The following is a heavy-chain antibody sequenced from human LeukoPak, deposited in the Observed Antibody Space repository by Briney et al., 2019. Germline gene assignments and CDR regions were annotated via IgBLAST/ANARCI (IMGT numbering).Heavy chain of an antibody. D-gene: IGHD4-17*01. CDR3: AKVPYGDYVGLDY. V-gene: IGHV3-23*01. CDR2: ISGSGGST. CDR1: GFTFSSYA. Sequence: GGSLRLSCAASGFTFSSYAMSWVRQAPGKGLEWVSAISGSGGSTYYADSVKGRFTISRDNSKNTLYLQMNSLRAEDTAVYYCAKVPYGDYVGLDYWGQETLVTVSS. J-gene: IGHJ4*02.